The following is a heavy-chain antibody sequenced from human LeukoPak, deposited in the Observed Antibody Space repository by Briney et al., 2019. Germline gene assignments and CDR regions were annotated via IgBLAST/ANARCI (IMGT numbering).Heavy chain of an antibody. CDR3: ARDVDTAAGLDV. V-gene: IGHV3-21*01. D-gene: IGHD5-18*01. J-gene: IGHJ6*04. CDR1: GFTFGSYS. Sequence: GGSLRLSCAASGFTFGSYSMNWVRQAPGKGLEWVSSISSSSSYIYYADSVKGRFTISRDNAKNSLYLQMNSLRAEDTAVYYCARDVDTAAGLDVWGKGTTVTVSS. CDR2: ISSSSSYI.